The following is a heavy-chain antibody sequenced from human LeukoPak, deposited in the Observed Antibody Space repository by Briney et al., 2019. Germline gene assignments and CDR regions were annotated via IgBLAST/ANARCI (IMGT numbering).Heavy chain of an antibody. V-gene: IGHV4-39*01. J-gene: IGHJ4*02. D-gene: IGHD2-15*01. CDR1: GGSISSSSYY. CDR3: ARQVGYCSGGSCYSNY. Sequence: SETLSLTCTVSGGSISSSSYYWGWIRQPPGKGLEWIGSIYYSGSTYYNPSLKSRVTISVDTSKNQFSLKLSSVTAADTAVYYGARQVGYCSGGSCYSNYWGQGTLVTVSS. CDR2: IYYSGST.